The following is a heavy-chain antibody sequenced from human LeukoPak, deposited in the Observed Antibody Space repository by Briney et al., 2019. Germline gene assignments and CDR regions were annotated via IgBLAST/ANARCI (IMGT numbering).Heavy chain of an antibody. D-gene: IGHD3-16*02. CDR2: IYYSGST. Sequence: SETLSLTCTVSGGSISSSSSYYWGWIRQPPGKGLEWIGAIYYSGSTYYNPSLKSRVTISVDTSKNQFSLKLSSVTAADTAVYYCAKDISDRSDGFDYWGQGTLVTVSS. CDR3: AKDISDRSDGFDY. J-gene: IGHJ4*02. CDR1: GGSISSSSSYY. V-gene: IGHV4-39*02.